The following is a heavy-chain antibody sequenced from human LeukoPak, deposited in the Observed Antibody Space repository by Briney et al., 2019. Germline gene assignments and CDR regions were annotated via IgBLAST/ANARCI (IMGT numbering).Heavy chain of an antibody. J-gene: IGHJ4*02. V-gene: IGHV3-48*03. D-gene: IGHD6-19*01. CDR2: ITTSGGIK. CDR3: ARDGVVDSSGWYVDY. CDR1: GFTFSNYE. Sequence: GGALRLSCATSGFTFSNYEMNWVRQAPGKGREWVSCITTSGGIKSYADSVKGRFTISRDNAKNSVYLQINSLRAEDTAVYYCARDGVVDSSGWYVDYWGQGTLVTVSS.